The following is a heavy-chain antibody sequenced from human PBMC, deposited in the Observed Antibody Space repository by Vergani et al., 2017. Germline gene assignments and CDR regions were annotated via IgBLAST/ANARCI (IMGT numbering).Heavy chain of an antibody. CDR1: GGTFNIYS. CDR2: ITPFFPTG. CDR3: ASPRTAENLPKPLYYFYGLDV. V-gene: IGHV1-69*12. D-gene: IGHD7-27*01. Sequence: QVQLVLSGAEVKKPGSSVKVSCKASGGTFNIYSVSWLRQAPGQGPEWMGGITPFFPTGHYAQKFQGRVTITADESATTVYMELSSLRSEDTAVYYCASPRTAENLPKPLYYFYGLDVWGQGTTVTVSS. J-gene: IGHJ6*02.